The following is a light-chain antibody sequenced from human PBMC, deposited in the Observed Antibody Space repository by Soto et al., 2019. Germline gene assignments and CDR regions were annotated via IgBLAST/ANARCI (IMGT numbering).Light chain of an antibody. CDR2: DAS. V-gene: IGKV3-11*01. CDR3: QRRSNWPGT. Sequence: EIVLTQSPATLSLSPGERATLSCRASQSVSSYLAWYQQKPGQAPRLLIYDASNRATGIPARFSGSGSGTDFTLTISSLEPDDFAVYYCQRRSNWPGTFGGGTKVEIK. CDR1: QSVSSY. J-gene: IGKJ4*01.